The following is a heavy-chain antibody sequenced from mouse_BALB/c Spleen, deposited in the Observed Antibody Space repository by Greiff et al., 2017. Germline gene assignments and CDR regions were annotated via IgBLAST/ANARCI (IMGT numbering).Heavy chain of an antibody. D-gene: IGHD2-4*01. CDR2: ISYDGSN. CDR3: ARGGLQYYYAMDY. J-gene: IGHJ4*01. Sequence: EVKLVESGPGLVKPSQSLSLTCSVTGYSITSGYYWNWIRQFPGNKLEWMGYISYDGSNNYNPSLKNRISITRDTSKNQFFLKLNSVTTEDTATYYCARGGLQYYYAMDYWGQGTSVTVSS. V-gene: IGHV3-6*02. CDR1: GYSITSGYY.